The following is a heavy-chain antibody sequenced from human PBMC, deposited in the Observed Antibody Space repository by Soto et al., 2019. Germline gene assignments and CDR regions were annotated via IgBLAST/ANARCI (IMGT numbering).Heavy chain of an antibody. J-gene: IGHJ4*02. CDR2: ISGSGGST. CDR3: TRHVSGLDSSGYSDY. D-gene: IGHD3-22*01. CDR1: GFTFSSYG. V-gene: IGHV3-23*01. Sequence: PGGSLRLSCAASGFTFSSYGMHWVRQAPGKGLEWVSAISGSGGSTYYADSVKGRFTISRDNSKNTLYLQMNSLKTEDTALYYCTRHVSGLDSSGYSDYWGQGTLVTVSS.